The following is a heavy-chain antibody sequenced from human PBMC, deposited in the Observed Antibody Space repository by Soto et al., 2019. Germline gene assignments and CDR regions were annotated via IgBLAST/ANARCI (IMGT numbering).Heavy chain of an antibody. D-gene: IGHD3-10*01. Sequence: LRLSCAASGFTFSSYAMSWVRQAPGKGLEWVSAISGSGGSTYYADSVKGRFTISRDNSKNTLYLQMNGLRAEDTAVYYCAKDLWFGELPYYYYYYGMDVWGQGTTVTVSS. CDR3: AKDLWFGELPYYYYYYGMDV. CDR1: GFTFSSYA. CDR2: ISGSGGST. V-gene: IGHV3-23*01. J-gene: IGHJ6*02.